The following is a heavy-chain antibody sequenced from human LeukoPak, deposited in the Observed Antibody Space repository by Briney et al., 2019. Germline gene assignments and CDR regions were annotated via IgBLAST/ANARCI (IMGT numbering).Heavy chain of an antibody. CDR1: GGSFSGYY. J-gene: IGHJ4*02. CDR2: INHSGST. CDR3: AAVDTLMDDSYYIDF. Sequence: SETLSLTCAVYGGSFSGYYWSWIRQPPGKGLEWIGEINHSGSTNYNPSLKSRVTISGDRSKNQFSLKLTSVTAADTAVYYCAAVDTLMDDSYYIDFWGQGTLVTVSS. D-gene: IGHD5-18*01. V-gene: IGHV4-34*01.